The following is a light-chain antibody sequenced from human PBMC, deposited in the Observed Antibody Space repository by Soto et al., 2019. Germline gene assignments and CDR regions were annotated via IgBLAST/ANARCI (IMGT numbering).Light chain of an antibody. Sequence: QSALTQPASVSGSPGQSITISCTGSSSDIGGYNYVSWYQQHPGKAPKVMIYDVNNLPSGVSNRFSGSKSGNTASLTISVLQAEDEADYYCISYINTSLVFGGGTKLTVL. CDR2: DVN. J-gene: IGLJ2*01. CDR3: ISYINTSLV. CDR1: SSDIGGYNY. V-gene: IGLV2-14*01.